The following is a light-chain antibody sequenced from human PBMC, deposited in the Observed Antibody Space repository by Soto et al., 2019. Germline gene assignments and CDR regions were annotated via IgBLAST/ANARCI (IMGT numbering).Light chain of an antibody. J-gene: IGKJ1*01. CDR1: QSVRSW. CDR3: QQYNSYPWT. Sequence: DIQMTQSPSTLSASVGDRVTITCRASQSVRSWLAWYQQKPGRAPKFLVYDASSLESGVPSMFSGSGSGTEFTLTIGSLQPDDFAAYYCQQYNSYPWTFGQGTKVEIK. CDR2: DAS. V-gene: IGKV1-5*01.